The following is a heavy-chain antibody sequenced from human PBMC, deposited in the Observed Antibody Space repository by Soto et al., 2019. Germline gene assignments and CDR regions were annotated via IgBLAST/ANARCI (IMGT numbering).Heavy chain of an antibody. D-gene: IGHD6-19*01. V-gene: IGHV2-5*01. CDR3: AHRRVWSSDWYDWFEP. CDR1: GFSLSPNGVR. Sequence: SGLTLVHPTQPLTLTCTFSGFSLSPNGVRVGWIRQPPGMALEWLAIISWNDEKHYSTSLKNRLTITKDTSKNQVVLTMTNMDPVDTATYYCAHRRVWSSDWYDWFEPWGQGMLVTVSS. J-gene: IGHJ5*02. CDR2: ISWNDEK.